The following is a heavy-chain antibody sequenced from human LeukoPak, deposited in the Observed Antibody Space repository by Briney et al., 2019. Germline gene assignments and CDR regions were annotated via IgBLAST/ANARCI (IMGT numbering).Heavy chain of an antibody. CDR3: ARDRVWAQQLAENFDY. CDR2: ISYDGSNK. Sequence: SCKVSGYSLSEFSLHWVRQAPGKGLEWVAVISYDGSNKYYADSVKGRFTISRDNSKNTLYLQMNSLRAEDTAVYYCARDRVWAQQLAENFDYWGQGTLATVSS. V-gene: IGHV3-30-3*01. D-gene: IGHD6-13*01. CDR1: GYSLSEFS. J-gene: IGHJ4*02.